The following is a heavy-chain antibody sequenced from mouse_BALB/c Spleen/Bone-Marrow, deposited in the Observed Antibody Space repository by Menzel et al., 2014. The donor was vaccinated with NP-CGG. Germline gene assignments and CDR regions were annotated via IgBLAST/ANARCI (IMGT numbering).Heavy chain of an antibody. V-gene: IGHV5-12-1*01. J-gene: IGHJ2*01. CDR1: GFAFSSYD. CDR2: ISSGGGST. CDR3: ARHRYYFDY. Sequence: EVKLMESGGGLVKPGGSLKLSCAASGFAFSSYDMSWVRQTPEKRLEWVAYISSGGGSTYYPDTVKGRFTISRDNAKNTLYLQMSSLKSEDTAVYYCARHRYYFDYWGQGTTLTVSS.